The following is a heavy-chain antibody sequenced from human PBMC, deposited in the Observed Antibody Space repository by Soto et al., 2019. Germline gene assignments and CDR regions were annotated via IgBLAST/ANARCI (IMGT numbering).Heavy chain of an antibody. CDR3: AKPFSWAVAATYNWFDP. CDR2: LSGSGGNT. D-gene: IGHD6-19*01. Sequence: GGSLRLSCASSGFTFSSYAMSWVRQAPGKGLEWVSALSGSGGNTYYAESVKGRFTISRDNSKNTLYLQMNSLRAEDTAVYYCAKPFSWAVAATYNWFDPWGQGTLVTVPS. CDR1: GFTFSSYA. V-gene: IGHV3-23*01. J-gene: IGHJ5*02.